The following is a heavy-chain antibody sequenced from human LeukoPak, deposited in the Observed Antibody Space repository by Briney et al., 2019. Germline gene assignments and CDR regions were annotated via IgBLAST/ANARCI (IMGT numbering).Heavy chain of an antibody. Sequence: SVMVSCKASGCIFSSYAISWVRQAPGQGLEWMGGIIPIFGTPNYAQKFQGRVTITADESTSTAYMDLSSLTSEDTAVYYCARMSGSYYVRIDYWGQGTLVTVSS. V-gene: IGHV1-69*13. CDR3: ARMSGSYYVRIDY. J-gene: IGHJ4*02. CDR1: GCIFSSYA. D-gene: IGHD1-26*01. CDR2: IIPIFGTP.